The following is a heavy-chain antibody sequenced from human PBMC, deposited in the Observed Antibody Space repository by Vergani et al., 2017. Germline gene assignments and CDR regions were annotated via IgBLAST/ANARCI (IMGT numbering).Heavy chain of an antibody. CDR2: IYPADSDT. CDR1: EYSFGNYW. D-gene: IGHD1-1*01. CDR3: ARHTTYTDS. J-gene: IGHJ4*02. V-gene: IGHV5-51*01. Sequence: EVELVQSGPEMRTPGESLKISCKGSEYSFGNYWIGWVRQMPGKGLEWMGIIYPADSDTRYSPSFQCQVTISADKSISTAFLQWDSLKASDTALYYCARHTTYTDSWGQGTLVTVSS.